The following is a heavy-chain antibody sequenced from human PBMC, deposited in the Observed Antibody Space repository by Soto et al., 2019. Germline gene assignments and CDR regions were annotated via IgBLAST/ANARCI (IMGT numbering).Heavy chain of an antibody. CDR3: AREAPDYNLSPGMDV. J-gene: IGHJ6*02. V-gene: IGHV3-30-3*01. D-gene: IGHD4-4*01. Sequence: QVPVVESGGGVVQLGRSLRLSFAASGFTFSSYAMHWVRQAPGKGLEWVAVISYDGSNKYYADSVKGRFTISRDNSKNTLYLQMNSLRAEDTAVYYCAREAPDYNLSPGMDVWGQGTTVTVSS. CDR2: ISYDGSNK. CDR1: GFTFSSYA.